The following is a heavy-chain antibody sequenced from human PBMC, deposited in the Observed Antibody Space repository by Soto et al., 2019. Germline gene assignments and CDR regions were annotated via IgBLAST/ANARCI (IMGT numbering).Heavy chain of an antibody. CDR3: AKGGYGTSSGFDY. V-gene: IGHV3-30*18. CDR1: GFTFSSYG. CDR2: ISYDGSNK. D-gene: IGHD1-1*01. J-gene: IGHJ4*02. Sequence: ESGGGVVQPGRSLRLSCAASGFTFSSYGMHWVRQAPGKGLEWVAVISYDGSNKYYADSVKGRFTISRDNSKNTLYLQMNSLRAEDTAVYYCAKGGYGTSSGFDYWGQGTLVTVSS.